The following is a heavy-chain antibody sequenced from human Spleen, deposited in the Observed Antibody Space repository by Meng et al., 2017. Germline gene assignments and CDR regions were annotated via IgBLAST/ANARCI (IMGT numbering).Heavy chain of an antibody. Sequence: QVQLVQSGAEVKKPGAPMKVSCKASGHTFTGYGISWVRQAPGQGLEWMGWFVNNADTYSAQKFQGRVTMTRDTHTSTDFMELRSLRSDDTAVYYCARGTPGRSYSDYWGQGTLVTVSS. CDR2: FVNNADT. V-gene: IGHV1-18*01. CDR3: ARGTPGRSYSDY. J-gene: IGHJ4*02. D-gene: IGHD3-10*01. CDR1: GHTFTGYG.